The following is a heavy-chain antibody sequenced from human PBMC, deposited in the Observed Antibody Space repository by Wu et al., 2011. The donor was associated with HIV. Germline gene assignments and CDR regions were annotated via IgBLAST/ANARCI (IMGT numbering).Heavy chain of an antibody. J-gene: IGHJ6*03. CDR2: ISAYNRDM. Sequence: QLVQSGTEVKKPGASVKVSCETSGYMFTSYGVSWVRQAPGQGLEWMGWISAYNRDMNFRQKFKGRITMTTDTSITTAYMELSRLRSDDTAVYYCARDPYSSSFYYYYFMDVWGKGTTVTVSS. CDR3: ARDPYSSSFYYYYFMDV. V-gene: IGHV1-18*01. CDR1: GYMFTSYG. D-gene: IGHD6-6*01.